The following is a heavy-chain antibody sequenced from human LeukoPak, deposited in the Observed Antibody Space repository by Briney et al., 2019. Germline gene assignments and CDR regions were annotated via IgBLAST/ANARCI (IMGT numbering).Heavy chain of an antibody. V-gene: IGHV4-59*01. CDR3: ARTQGWGTVRTGYYYGMDV. D-gene: IGHD4-11*01. CDR1: GGSISSYY. J-gene: IGHJ6*02. CDR2: IHYSGST. Sequence: SETLSLTCTVAGGSISSYYWSWVRQPPGKGRVWIGYIHYSGSTNYNPSLKSRVIICVDTSKNQFSLKLSSVTAADTAVYYCARTQGWGTVRTGYYYGMDVWGQGTTVTVSS.